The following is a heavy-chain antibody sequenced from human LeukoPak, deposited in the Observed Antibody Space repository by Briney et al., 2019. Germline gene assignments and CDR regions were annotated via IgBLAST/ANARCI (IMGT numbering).Heavy chain of an antibody. J-gene: IGHJ4*02. CDR2: ISNSGTTI. Sequence: GGSLRLSCAASRFTFSDFYMSWIRQAPGKGLEWVSYISNSGTTIYYADSVKGRFTISRDNTKNSLYLQMNSLRAEDTAVYYCARHARVAGFDSWGLGTLVTVSS. CDR3: ARHARVAGFDS. D-gene: IGHD6-19*01. CDR1: RFTFSDFY. V-gene: IGHV3-11*04.